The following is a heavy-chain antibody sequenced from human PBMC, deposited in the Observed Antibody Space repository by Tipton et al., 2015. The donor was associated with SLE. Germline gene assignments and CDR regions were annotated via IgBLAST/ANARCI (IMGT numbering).Heavy chain of an antibody. CDR2: IYYSGST. D-gene: IGHD3-3*01. Sequence: TLSLTCTVSGGSISSYYWSWIRQPPGKGLEWIGSIYYSGSTYYNPSLKSRVTISVDTSKNQFSLKLSSVTAADTAVYYCARDATIFGVVTFFDYWAREPWSPSPQ. J-gene: IGHJ4*02. CDR1: GGSISSYY. V-gene: IGHV4-59*12. CDR3: ARDATIFGVVTFFDY.